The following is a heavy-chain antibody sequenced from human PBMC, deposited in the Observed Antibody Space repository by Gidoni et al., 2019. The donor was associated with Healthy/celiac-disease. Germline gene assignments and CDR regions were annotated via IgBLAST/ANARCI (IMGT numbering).Heavy chain of an antibody. V-gene: IGHV3-23*01. D-gene: IGHD6-6*01. J-gene: IGHJ4*02. CDR3: AKDPRLMYSSSSGGGDY. CDR1: GFPFSSYA. Sequence: EVQLLESGGGLVQPGGSLRLSCAASGFPFSSYAMSWVRQAPGKGLEWVSAISGSGGSTYYADSVKGRFTISRDNSKNTLYLQMNSLRAEDTAVYYCAKDPRLMYSSSSGGGDYWGQGTLVTVSS. CDR2: ISGSGGST.